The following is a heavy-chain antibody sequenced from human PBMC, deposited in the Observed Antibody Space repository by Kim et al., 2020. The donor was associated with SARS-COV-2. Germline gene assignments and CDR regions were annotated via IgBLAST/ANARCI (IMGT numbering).Heavy chain of an antibody. V-gene: IGHV3-30*18. D-gene: IGHD2-15*01. CDR1: GFTFSSYG. CDR2: ISYDGSNK. J-gene: IGHJ4*02. Sequence: GGSLRLSCAASGFTFSSYGMHWVRQAPGKGLEWVAVISYDGSNKYYADSVKGRFTISRDNSKNTLYLQMNSLRAEDTAVYYCAKEPRGGGNCPDYWGQGTLVTVSS. CDR3: AKEPRGGGNCPDY.